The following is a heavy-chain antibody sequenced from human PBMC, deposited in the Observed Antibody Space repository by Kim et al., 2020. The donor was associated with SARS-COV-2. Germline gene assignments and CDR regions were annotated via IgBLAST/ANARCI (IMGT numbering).Heavy chain of an antibody. D-gene: IGHD1-26*01. CDR3: TTVFGTYIRDFFDY. Sequence: GGSLRLSCAASGFTFINAWMNWVRQAPGKGLEWVGRIKSKTDGGTTDYAAPVKGRFTISRDDSKDTLFLQMTSLETDDTAVYYCTTVFGTYIRDFFDYWGQGTLVTVSS. CDR2: IKSKTDGGTT. V-gene: IGHV3-15*01. J-gene: IGHJ4*02. CDR1: GFTFINAW.